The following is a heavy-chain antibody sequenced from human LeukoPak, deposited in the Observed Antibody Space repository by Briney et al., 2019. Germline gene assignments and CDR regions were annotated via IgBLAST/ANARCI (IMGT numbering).Heavy chain of an antibody. D-gene: IGHD3-10*01. V-gene: IGHV3-30*02. Sequence: PGGSLRLSCAASGFTFSSYAMHWVRQAPGKGLEWVAFIRYDGSNKYYADSVKGRFTIFRDNSKNTLYLQMNSLRAEDTAVYYCAKDRSSGIDYWGQGTLVTVSS. J-gene: IGHJ4*02. CDR3: AKDRSSGIDY. CDR2: IRYDGSNK. CDR1: GFTFSSYA.